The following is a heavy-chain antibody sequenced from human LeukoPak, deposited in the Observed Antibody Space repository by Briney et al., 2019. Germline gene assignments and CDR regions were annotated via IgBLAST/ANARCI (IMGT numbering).Heavy chain of an antibody. D-gene: IGHD2-8*01. CDR2: IHTSGST. CDR1: GGSISSYY. CDR3: ARDRFEGVPDAFDI. Sequence: PSETLSLTCTDSGGSISSYYCSWIHQPAGAGLEWVGRIHTSGSTNYNPSLKSRVTMSVDTSKNQFSLKLSSVTAADTAVYYCARDRFEGVPDAFDIWGQGTMVTVSS. V-gene: IGHV4-4*07. J-gene: IGHJ3*02.